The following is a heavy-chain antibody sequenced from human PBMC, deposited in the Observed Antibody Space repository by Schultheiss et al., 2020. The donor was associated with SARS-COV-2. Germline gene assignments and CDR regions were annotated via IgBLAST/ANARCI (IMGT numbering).Heavy chain of an antibody. CDR2: ISSHGHDT. CDR1: GFTFSCSD. V-gene: IGHV3-64*04. Sequence: GGSLRLSCAASGFTFSCSDMYWVRQAPGKGLEYVSVISSHGHDTDYADSVKGRFTSSRDTSRNMFYRQMNTLRGDDTAIYYCAKGTQWLVPGEYWGQGTRVNV. CDR3: AKGTQWLVPGEY. J-gene: IGHJ4*02. D-gene: IGHD6-19*01.